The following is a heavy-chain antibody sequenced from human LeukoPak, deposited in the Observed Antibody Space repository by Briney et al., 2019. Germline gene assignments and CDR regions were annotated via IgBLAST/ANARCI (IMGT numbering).Heavy chain of an antibody. D-gene: IGHD6-13*01. CDR2: ITSSSTYI. CDR1: GFTFSDYS. J-gene: IGHJ6*03. CDR3: SRGRATSSWLYYYMDV. Sequence: GGSLGLSCAASGFTFSDYSMNWVRQAPGKGLEWVSSITSSSTYIYYADSVRGRFTISRDNAKNSLYLQMNSLRVEDTAVYYCSRGRATSSWLYYYMDVWGKGTTVIVSS. V-gene: IGHV3-21*06.